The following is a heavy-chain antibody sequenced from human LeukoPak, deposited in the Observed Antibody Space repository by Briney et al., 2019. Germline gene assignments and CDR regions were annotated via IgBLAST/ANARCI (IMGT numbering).Heavy chain of an antibody. CDR1: GFTFSSYS. J-gene: IGHJ4*02. V-gene: IGHV3-21*01. CDR2: ISSSSSYI. CDR3: ARAPARYCSGGSCSTGVFDFDY. Sequence: GGSLRLSCAASGFTFSSYSMNWVRQAPGKGLEWVSSISSSSSYIYYADSVKGRFTISRDNAKNSLYLQMNSLRAEDTAVYYCARAPARYCSGGSCSTGVFDFDYWGQGTLVTVSS. D-gene: IGHD2-15*01.